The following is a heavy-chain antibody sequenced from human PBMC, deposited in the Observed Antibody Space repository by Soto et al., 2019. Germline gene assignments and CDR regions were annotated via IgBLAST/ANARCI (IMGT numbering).Heavy chain of an antibody. D-gene: IGHD3-22*01. CDR2: ISAYNGNT. V-gene: IGHV1-18*01. J-gene: IGHJ4*02. CDR3: ARDYYKYYDSSGYYRSPAY. Sequence: ASVKVSCKASGYTFTSYGISWVRQAPGQGLGWMGWISAYNGNTNYAQKLQGRVTMTTDTSTSTAYMELRSLRAEDTAVYYCARDYYKYYDSSGYYRSPAYWGQGTLVTVSS. CDR1: GYTFTSYG.